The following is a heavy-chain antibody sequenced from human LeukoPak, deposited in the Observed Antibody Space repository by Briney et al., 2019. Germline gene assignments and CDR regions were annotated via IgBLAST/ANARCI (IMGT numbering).Heavy chain of an antibody. CDR2: MSSSGTTI. V-gene: IGHV3-11*04. Sequence: GGSLRLSCAASGFTFSDYYMNWIRQAPGKGLECVSYMSSSGTTIYYADSVKGRFTISRDNAKNSLYLQMNSLRAEDTAVYYCARESGGATSVSFDYWGQGTLVTVSS. D-gene: IGHD1-26*01. CDR3: ARESGGATSVSFDY. CDR1: GFTFSDYY. J-gene: IGHJ4*02.